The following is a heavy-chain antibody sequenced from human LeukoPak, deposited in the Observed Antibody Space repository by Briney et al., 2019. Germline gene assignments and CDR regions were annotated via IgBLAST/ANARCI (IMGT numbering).Heavy chain of an antibody. CDR3: AKDYGFWSGYCSLDY. CDR1: GFTFSSYG. Sequence: GGSLRLSCAASGFTFSSYGMHWVRQAPGKGLEWVAFIRYDGSNKYYADSVKGRFTISRDNSKNTLYLQMNSLRADDTAVYYCAKDYGFWSGYCSLDYWGQGTLVTVSS. CDR2: IRYDGSNK. V-gene: IGHV3-30*02. D-gene: IGHD3-3*01. J-gene: IGHJ4*02.